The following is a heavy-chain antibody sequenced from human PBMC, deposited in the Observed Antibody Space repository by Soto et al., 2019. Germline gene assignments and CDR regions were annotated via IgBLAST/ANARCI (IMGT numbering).Heavy chain of an antibody. CDR3: ARVTTYSSGWYDFDD. Sequence: SSETLSLTCTVSGGSISSSSYYWGWIRQPPGKGLEWIGSIYYSGSTYYNQSLKSRVTISVDTSKNQFSLKLSSVTAADTAVYYCARVTTYSSGWYDFDDWGQGTRVTVSS. V-gene: IGHV4-39*07. CDR1: GGSISSSSYY. J-gene: IGHJ4*02. D-gene: IGHD6-19*01. CDR2: IYYSGST.